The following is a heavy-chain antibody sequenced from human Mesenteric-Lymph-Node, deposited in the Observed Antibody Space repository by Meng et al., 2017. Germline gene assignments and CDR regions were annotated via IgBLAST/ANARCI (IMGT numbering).Heavy chain of an antibody. CDR1: GFTFSSYG. J-gene: IGHJ5*02. Sequence: GGSLKISCAASGFTFSSYGMHWVRQAPGKGLEWVAVIWYDGSNKYYADSVKGRFTISRDNSKNTLYLQMNSLRAEDTAVYYCARDSVVVGWFDPWGQGTLVTVSS. D-gene: IGHD2-15*01. CDR3: ARDSVVVGWFDP. CDR2: IWYDGSNK. V-gene: IGHV3-33*01.